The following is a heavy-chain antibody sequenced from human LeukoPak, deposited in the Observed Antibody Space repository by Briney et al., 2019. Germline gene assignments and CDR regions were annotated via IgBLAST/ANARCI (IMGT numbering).Heavy chain of an antibody. J-gene: IGHJ4*02. V-gene: IGHV3-11*04. D-gene: IGHD2-2*01. CDR2: ISGDGDTI. CDR3: ARDRGGTVVNLDY. CDR1: GFTFSNAW. Sequence: PGGSLRLSCAASGFTFSNAWMSWVRQAPGKGLEWVSYISGDGDTIYYADSVKGRFTISRDNAKNSLYLQMNSLRAEDTAVYYCARDRGGTVVNLDYWGQGAVVTVSS.